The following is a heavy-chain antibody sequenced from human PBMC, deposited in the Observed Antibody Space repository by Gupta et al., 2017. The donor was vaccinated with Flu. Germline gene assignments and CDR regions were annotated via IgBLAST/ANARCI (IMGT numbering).Heavy chain of an antibody. V-gene: IGHV4-34*01. CDR1: GGSFSGYY. CDR2: INHSGST. CDR3: ARWGGLFSYYYYGMDV. Sequence: QVQLQQWGAGLLKPSETLSLTCAVYGGSFSGYYWSWIRQPPGKGLEWIGEINHSGSTNYNPSLKSRVTISVDTSKNQFSLKLSSVTAADTAVYYCARWGGLFSYYYYGMDVWGQGTTVTVSS. J-gene: IGHJ6*02. D-gene: IGHD3-16*01.